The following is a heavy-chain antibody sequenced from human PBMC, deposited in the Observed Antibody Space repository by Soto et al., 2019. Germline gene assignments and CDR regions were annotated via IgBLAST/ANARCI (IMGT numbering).Heavy chain of an antibody. CDR3: AKGGSMIVVGLDY. CDR2: ISYDGSNK. Sequence: VGSLRLSCAASGFTFSSYGMHWVRQAPGKGLEWVAVISYDGSNKYYADSVKGRFTISRDNSKNTLYLQMNSLRAEDTAVYYCAKGGSMIVVGLDYWGQGTLVTV. D-gene: IGHD3-22*01. J-gene: IGHJ4*02. CDR1: GFTFSSYG. V-gene: IGHV3-30*18.